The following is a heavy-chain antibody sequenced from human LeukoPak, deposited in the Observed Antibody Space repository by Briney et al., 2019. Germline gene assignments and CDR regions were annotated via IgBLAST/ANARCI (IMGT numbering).Heavy chain of an antibody. CDR2: INPNSGGT. Sequence: ASVKVSCKASGYTFTGYYMHWVRQAPGQGLEWMGWINPNSGGTNYAQKFQGRVTMTRDTSISTAYMELSSLRSEDTAVYYCARVGLASSSSGIDYWGQGTLVTVSS. D-gene: IGHD6-6*01. CDR3: ARVGLASSSSGIDY. J-gene: IGHJ4*02. CDR1: GYTFTGYY. V-gene: IGHV1-2*02.